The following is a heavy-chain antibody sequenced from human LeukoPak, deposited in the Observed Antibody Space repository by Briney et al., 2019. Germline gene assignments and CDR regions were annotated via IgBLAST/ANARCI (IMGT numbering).Heavy chain of an antibody. V-gene: IGHV4-34*01. J-gene: IGHJ5*02. Sequence: PSETLSLTCAVYGGSFSGYYWSWIRQPPGKGLEWIGEINHSGSTNYNPSLKSRVTISVDTSKNQFSLKLSSVTAADTAVYYCARGTRTFDPWGQGTLVTASS. D-gene: IGHD1-14*01. CDR2: INHSGST. CDR1: GGSFSGYY. CDR3: ARGTRTFDP.